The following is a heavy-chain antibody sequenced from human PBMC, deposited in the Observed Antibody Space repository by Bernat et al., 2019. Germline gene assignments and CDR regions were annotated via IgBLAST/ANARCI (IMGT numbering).Heavy chain of an antibody. CDR1: GFTLDDYG. V-gene: IGHV3-20*04. CDR3: ARDVSATSPYYYMDV. CDR2: ITWNGGST. D-gene: IGHD1-26*01. J-gene: IGHJ6*03. Sequence: EVQLVESGGGVVRPGGSLRLSCVATGFTLDDYGMSWVRQGPGKGLEWVSGITWNGGSTGYADSVKGRFTISRDNAKNSLYLQMNSLRAEDTALYYCARDVSATSPYYYMDVWGKGTTVTVSS.